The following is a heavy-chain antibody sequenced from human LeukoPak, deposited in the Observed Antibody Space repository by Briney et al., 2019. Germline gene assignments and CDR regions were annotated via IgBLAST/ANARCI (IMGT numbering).Heavy chain of an antibody. Sequence: SGGSLRLSCAASGFSFNTYAMSWVRQAPGKGLEWVSAISNTGGSTYYADSVNGRFTISRDNSKNTLYLQMSSLRAEDTAVYYCARDTSAMVRGVIIAWNPDYWGQGTLVTVSS. CDR1: GFSFNTYA. D-gene: IGHD3-10*01. V-gene: IGHV3-23*01. CDR2: ISNTGGST. CDR3: ARDTSAMVRGVIIAWNPDY. J-gene: IGHJ4*02.